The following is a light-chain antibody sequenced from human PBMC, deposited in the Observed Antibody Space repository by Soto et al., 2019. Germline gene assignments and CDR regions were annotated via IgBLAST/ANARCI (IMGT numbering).Light chain of an antibody. V-gene: IGKV1-27*01. Sequence: DIQITQSPYSLSASVGDRVTITCRASQGISNYVAWYQQKPGKVPKLLIYAASTLQSGVPSRFSGSVSGTDFTLTISSLQPEDVATYYCQKYNSAPSTFGQGTKVEIK. CDR2: AAS. J-gene: IGKJ1*01. CDR3: QKYNSAPST. CDR1: QGISNY.